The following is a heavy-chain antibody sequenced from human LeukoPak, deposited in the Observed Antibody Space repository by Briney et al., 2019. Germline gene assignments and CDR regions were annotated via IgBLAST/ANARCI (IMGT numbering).Heavy chain of an antibody. V-gene: IGHV4-39*01. CDR3: VRHDGRGGATMGSLDS. D-gene: IGHD5-12*01. CDR1: GDSITSSSHH. J-gene: IGHJ4*02. Sequence: SETLSLTCTVSGDSITSSSHHWGWIRQSPGKGPEWIGSIYFGRTTYYNPSLSSQVALSVVTSKNQFSLQLTSVTAADTAVYYCVRHDGRGGATMGSLDSWGQGSLVTVSS. CDR2: IYFGRTT.